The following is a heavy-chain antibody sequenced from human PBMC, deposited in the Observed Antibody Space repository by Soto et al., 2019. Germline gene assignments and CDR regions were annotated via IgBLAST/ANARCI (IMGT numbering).Heavy chain of an antibody. D-gene: IGHD2-2*02. CDR2: MNPNSGNT. CDR1: GYTFTSYD. J-gene: IGHJ6*02. CDR3: ARYCSSTSCYTEPFYYYYGMDV. Sequence: ASVKVSCKASGYTFTSYDINWVRQATGQGLEWMGWMNPNSGNTGYAQKFQGRVIMTRNTSISTAYMELSSLRSEDTAVYYCARYCSSTSCYTEPFYYYYGMDVWGQGTTVTVSS. V-gene: IGHV1-8*01.